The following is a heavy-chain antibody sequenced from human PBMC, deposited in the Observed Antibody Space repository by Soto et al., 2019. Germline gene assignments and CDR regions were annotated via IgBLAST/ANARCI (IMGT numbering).Heavy chain of an antibody. D-gene: IGHD3-22*01. V-gene: IGHV3-33*01. CDR2: IWYDGSNK. CDR1: GFTFSSYG. CDR3: AREQADDSLGTWGFRPAFYFDL. Sequence: QVQLVESGGGVVQPGRSLRLSCAASGFTFSSYGMNWVRQAPGKGLEWVAVIWYDGSNKYYADSVKGRFTISRDNSKNTLYLHMNSLRAEDTAVYYCAREQADDSLGTWGFRPAFYFDLWGRGTLVTVSS. J-gene: IGHJ2*01.